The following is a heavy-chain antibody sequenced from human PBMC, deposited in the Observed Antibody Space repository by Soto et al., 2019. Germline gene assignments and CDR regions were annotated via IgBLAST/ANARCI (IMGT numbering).Heavy chain of an antibody. D-gene: IGHD3-22*01. V-gene: IGHV3-23*01. CDR3: AKYYDSSGYYYVAYYYYGMDV. Sequence: PGGSLGLSCAAPGFTFSSYAMGWVRQAPGKGLEWVSAISGSGGSTYYADSVKGRFTISRDNSKNPLYLQMNSLTAEDTAVYYRAKYYDSSGYYYVAYYYYGMDVWGQGTTVTVSS. J-gene: IGHJ6*02. CDR1: GFTFSSYA. CDR2: ISGSGGST.